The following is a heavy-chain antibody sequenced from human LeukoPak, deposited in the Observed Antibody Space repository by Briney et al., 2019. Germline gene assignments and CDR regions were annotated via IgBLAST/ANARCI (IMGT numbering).Heavy chain of an antibody. CDR3: AKDRGAYSGSSISYMDV. Sequence: GGSLRLSCEASGFTFSAYWMSWVRQAPGKGLEWVAVISYDGSNKYYADSVKGRFTISRDNPKNTLYLQMNSLRAEDTAVYYCAKDRGAYSGSSISYMDVWGKGTTVTVSS. V-gene: IGHV3-30*18. D-gene: IGHD1-26*01. CDR2: ISYDGSNK. CDR1: GFTFSAYW. J-gene: IGHJ6*03.